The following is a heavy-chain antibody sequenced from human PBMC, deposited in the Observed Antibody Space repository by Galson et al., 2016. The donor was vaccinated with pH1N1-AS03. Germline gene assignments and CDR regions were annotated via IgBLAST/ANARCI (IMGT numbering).Heavy chain of an antibody. CDR3: ADPFGLP. D-gene: IGHD2/OR15-2a*01. Sequence: SLRLSCAASGFTVSSKYMNWVRQAPGKALEWISVINSGGDTFYADSVKGRFTISRDNFKNTLYLQMNSLRAEDTALYYCADPFGLPWGQGTLITVSS. V-gene: IGHV3-53*01. J-gene: IGHJ4*02. CDR1: GFTVSSKY. CDR2: INSGGDT.